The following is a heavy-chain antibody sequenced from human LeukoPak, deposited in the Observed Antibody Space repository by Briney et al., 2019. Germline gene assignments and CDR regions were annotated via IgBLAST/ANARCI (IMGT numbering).Heavy chain of an antibody. CDR3: AKGTSASGTYYSAWNY. CDR1: GFTFSSYA. D-gene: IGHD3-10*01. J-gene: IGHJ4*02. CDR2: ITGCGEST. V-gene: IGHV3-23*01. Sequence: GGSLRLSCAASGFTFSSYAMSWVRQAPGKGLEWVSTITGCGESTYYEDPVKGRFPISRDSSKNTLYLQMNSLRAEDTAVYYCAKGTSASGTYYSAWNYWGQGTLVTVSS.